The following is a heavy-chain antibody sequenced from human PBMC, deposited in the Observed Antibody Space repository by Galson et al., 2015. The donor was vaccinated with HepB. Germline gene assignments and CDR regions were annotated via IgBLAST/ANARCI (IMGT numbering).Heavy chain of an antibody. Sequence: SLRLSCAASGFTFSSYAMHWVRQAPGKGLEWVAVISYDGRKKYYADSVKGRFTISRDNSKKTLYLQMNSLRAEDTAVYYCARGRWLQLDLDFWGRGTLVTVSS. D-gene: IGHD5-24*01. CDR1: GFTFSSYA. CDR2: ISYDGRKK. V-gene: IGHV3-30*04. J-gene: IGHJ2*01. CDR3: ARGRWLQLDLDF.